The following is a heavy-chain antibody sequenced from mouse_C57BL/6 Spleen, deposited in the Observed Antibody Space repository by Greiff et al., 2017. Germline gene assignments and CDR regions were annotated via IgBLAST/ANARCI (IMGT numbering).Heavy chain of an antibody. J-gene: IGHJ2*01. CDR1: GFTFSDYG. CDR2: ISSGSSTI. D-gene: IGHD4-1*01. V-gene: IGHV5-17*01. CDR3: ARPPNWDSYYFDY. Sequence: EVQRVESGGGLVKPGGSLKLSCAASGFTFSDYGMHWVRQAPGKGLEWVAYISSGSSTIYYADTVKGRFTISRDNAKNTLFLQMTSLRSEDTAMYYCARPPNWDSYYFDYWGQGTTLTVSS.